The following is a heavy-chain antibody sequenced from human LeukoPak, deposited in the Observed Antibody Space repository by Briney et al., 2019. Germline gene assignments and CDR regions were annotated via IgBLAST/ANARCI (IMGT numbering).Heavy chain of an antibody. CDR3: ARVRGYSYGYVLGY. Sequence: ASVKVSFKVSGYTLTELSMHWVRQAPGKGLEWMEGFDPEDGETIYAQKFQGRVIMTEDTSTDTAYMELSSLRSEDTAVYYCARVRGYSYGYVLGYWGQGTLVTVSS. CDR1: GYTLTELS. J-gene: IGHJ4*02. CDR2: FDPEDGET. V-gene: IGHV1-24*01. D-gene: IGHD5-18*01.